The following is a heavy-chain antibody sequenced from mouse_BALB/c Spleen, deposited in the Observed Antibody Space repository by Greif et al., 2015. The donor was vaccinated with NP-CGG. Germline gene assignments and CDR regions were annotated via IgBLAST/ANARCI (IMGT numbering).Heavy chain of an antibody. CDR3: ARGDYYGYGY. V-gene: IGHV1-31*01. CDR2: INPYNGAT. Sequence: VQLKQSGPELVKPGASVKISCKASGYSFTGYYMHWVKQSHVKSLEWIGRINPYNGATSYNQNFKDKASLTVDKSSSTAYMELHSLTSEDSAVYYCARGDYYGYGYWGQGITLTVSS. CDR1: GYSFTGYY. D-gene: IGHD1-2*01. J-gene: IGHJ2*01.